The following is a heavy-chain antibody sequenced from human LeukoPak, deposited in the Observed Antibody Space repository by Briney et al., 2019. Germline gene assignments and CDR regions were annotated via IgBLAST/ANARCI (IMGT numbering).Heavy chain of an antibody. CDR1: GFTFSSYS. CDR2: ISSSSSYI. Sequence: PGGSLRLSCAASGFTFSSYSMNWVRQAPGKGLEWVSSISSSSSYIYYADSVKGRFTISRDNAKNSLYLQMNSLRAEDTAVYYCAKDKWVIPATIPHDAFDIWGQGTMVTVSS. D-gene: IGHD2-2*01. CDR3: AKDKWVIPATIPHDAFDI. J-gene: IGHJ3*02. V-gene: IGHV3-21*04.